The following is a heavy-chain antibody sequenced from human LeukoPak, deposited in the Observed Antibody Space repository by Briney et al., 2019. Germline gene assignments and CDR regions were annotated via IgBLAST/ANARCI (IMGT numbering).Heavy chain of an antibody. J-gene: IGHJ4*02. D-gene: IGHD6-13*01. Sequence: PGGSLRLSCAASGFTFSSYAMSWVRQAPGKGLEWVSAISGSISYIYYADSVKGRFTISRDNAKNSLYLQMNSLRAEDTAVYYCAREDDAFMAAGNNWGQGTLVTVSS. CDR2: ISGSISYI. V-gene: IGHV3-21*01. CDR1: GFTFSSYA. CDR3: AREDDAFMAAGNN.